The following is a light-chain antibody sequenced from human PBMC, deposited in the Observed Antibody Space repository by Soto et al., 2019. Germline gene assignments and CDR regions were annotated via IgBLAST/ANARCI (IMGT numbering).Light chain of an antibody. Sequence: DIVMTQSPGSLAVSLGETATINCKSSQSVFKTSNSKNLLAWHQQKPGQPPKVLIYWASSRESGVPGRFRGSGSGTDFTLTINNLQADDVAVYYCQQYFTTPQTFGQGTKVDIK. J-gene: IGKJ2*01. CDR1: QSVFKTSNSKNL. CDR3: QQYFTTPQT. CDR2: WAS. V-gene: IGKV4-1*01.